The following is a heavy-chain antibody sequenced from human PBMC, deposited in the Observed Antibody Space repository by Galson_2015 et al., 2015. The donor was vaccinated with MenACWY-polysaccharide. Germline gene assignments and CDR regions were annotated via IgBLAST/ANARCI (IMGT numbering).Heavy chain of an antibody. Sequence: SETLSLTCTVSGGSVSSGSYYWSWIRRPPGKGLEWIGYIYYSGSTNYNPSLKSRVTISVDTSKNQFSLKLSSVTAADTAVYYCARVAYYYDSSPFDIWGQGTMVTVSS. CDR2: IYYSGST. D-gene: IGHD3-22*01. CDR3: ARVAYYYDSSPFDI. CDR1: GGSVSSGSYY. J-gene: IGHJ3*02. V-gene: IGHV4-61*01.